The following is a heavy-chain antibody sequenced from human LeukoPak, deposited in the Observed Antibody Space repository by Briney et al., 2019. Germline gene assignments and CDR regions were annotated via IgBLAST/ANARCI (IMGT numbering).Heavy chain of an antibody. V-gene: IGHV1-2*06. Sequence: GASVKVSCKASGYTFTGYHIHWVRQAPGQGLEWMGRINPYSGHTNFAQKFQGRVTMTRDTSITTAYMDLSSLTPDDTAVYFCARDQGSLTRSWYTGYWGQGTQVTVSS. CDR1: GYTFTGYH. D-gene: IGHD6-13*01. CDR3: ARDQGSLTRSWYTGY. J-gene: IGHJ4*02. CDR2: INPYSGHT.